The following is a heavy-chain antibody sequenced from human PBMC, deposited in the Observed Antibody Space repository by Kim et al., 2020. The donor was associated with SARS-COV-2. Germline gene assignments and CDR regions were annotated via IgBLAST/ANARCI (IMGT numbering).Heavy chain of an antibody. Sequence: SETLSLTCTVSGGSISGYYWSWIRQPPGKGLEWIGYIYYSGSTNYNPSLKSRVIISVDTSKNQFSLRLSSVIAADTAVYFCARTTSLAPATQNYYSYGL. CDR2: IYYSGST. CDR3: ARTTSLAPATQNYYSYGL. J-gene: IGHJ6*01. V-gene: IGHV4-59*13. D-gene: IGHD2-2*01. CDR1: GGSISGYY.